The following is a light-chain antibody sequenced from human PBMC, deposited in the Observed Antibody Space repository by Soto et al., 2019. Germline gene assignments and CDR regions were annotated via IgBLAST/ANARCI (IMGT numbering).Light chain of an antibody. V-gene: IGKV1-5*01. J-gene: IGKJ1*01. CDR3: QQHQTYST. Sequence: GDRGTITCRPSQTINRWLAWYQQKPGKAPMLLIYDASSLQGGATSRFSGSASGTECTLTIGSLQPDDFGTHPCQQHQTYSTFVQGTKV. CDR2: DAS. CDR1: QTINRW.